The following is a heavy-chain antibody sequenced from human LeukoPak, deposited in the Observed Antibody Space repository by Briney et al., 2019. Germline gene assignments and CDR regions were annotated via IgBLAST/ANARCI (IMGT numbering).Heavy chain of an antibody. D-gene: IGHD3-9*01. CDR2: ISWDSGSQ. CDR3: IKDTGFDLLKDAFHF. J-gene: IGHJ3*01. Sequence: PGRSLRLSCVGSGFSLEDFAMHWVRQVPGKGLEWVSSISWDSGSQAYTDSVKGRFTISRDNDKNSLYLQMNSLRPEDTAFYYCIKDTGFDLLKDAFHFWGQGTLVTVSS. V-gene: IGHV3-9*01. CDR1: GFSLEDFA.